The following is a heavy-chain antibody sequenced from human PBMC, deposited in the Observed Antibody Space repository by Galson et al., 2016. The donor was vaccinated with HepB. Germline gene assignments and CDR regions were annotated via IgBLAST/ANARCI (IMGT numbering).Heavy chain of an antibody. CDR2: LYWNGDK. V-gene: IGHV2-5*01. CDR3: AHRLRPFGISCFDY. CDR1: GFSLTTSGVG. Sequence: PALVKPTQTLTLTCTFSGFSLTTSGVGVGWIRQPPGKPLEWLALLYWNGDKRYSPSLRSRLTITKDTSKNQVVLIMTGMDPVDTATYFCAHRLRPFGISCFDYWGQGILVTVSS. J-gene: IGHJ4*02. D-gene: IGHD6-13*01.